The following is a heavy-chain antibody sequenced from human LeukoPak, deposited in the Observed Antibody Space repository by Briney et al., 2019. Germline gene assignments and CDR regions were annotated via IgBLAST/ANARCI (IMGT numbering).Heavy chain of an antibody. CDR1: GGSISSYY. Sequence: SETLSLTCTVSGGSISSYYWSWIRQPAGKGLEWIGRIHTSGSTNYNPSLKSRVTMSVDTSKNQFSLKLSSVTAADTAVYHCARGGVVPAAPYYYYYYYMDVWGKGTTVTVSS. J-gene: IGHJ6*03. CDR2: IHTSGST. CDR3: ARGGVVPAAPYYYYYYYMDV. V-gene: IGHV4-4*07. D-gene: IGHD2-2*01.